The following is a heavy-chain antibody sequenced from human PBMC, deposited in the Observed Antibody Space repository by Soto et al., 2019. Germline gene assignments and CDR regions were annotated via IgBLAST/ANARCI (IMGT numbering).Heavy chain of an antibody. V-gene: IGHV1-69*13. Sequence: ASVKVSCKASGGTFSSYAISWVRQAHGQGLEWMGGIIPIFGTANYAQKFQGRVTITADESTSTAYMELSSLRSEDTAVYYCARDRNGVESSSSFFDYWGQGTLVTVSS. CDR3: ARDRNGVESSSSFFDY. CDR1: GGTFSSYA. J-gene: IGHJ4*02. CDR2: IIPIFGTA. D-gene: IGHD6-6*01.